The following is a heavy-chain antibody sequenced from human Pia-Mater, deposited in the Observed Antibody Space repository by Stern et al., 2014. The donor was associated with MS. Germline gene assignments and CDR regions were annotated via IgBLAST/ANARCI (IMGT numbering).Heavy chain of an antibody. J-gene: IGHJ4*02. CDR2: IYPDDSDT. CDR3: ARHVQGFDY. CDR1: GYSFTIYY. V-gene: IGHV5-51*01. Sequence: EDQLVESGAEVTKPGESLKISCKLSGYSFTIYYIAWVRQMPGKGLEWMGVIYPDDSDTTYSPSFQGQVTISADRSITTAYLQWSSLRASDTAMYYCARHVQGFDYWGQGTLVTVSS.